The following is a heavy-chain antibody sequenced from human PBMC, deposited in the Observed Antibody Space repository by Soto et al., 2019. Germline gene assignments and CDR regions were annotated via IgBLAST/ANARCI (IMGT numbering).Heavy chain of an antibody. Sequence: TLSLTCTVSGASINSGDYYWRWIRQPPGKGLEWIGYIYYSGSTYYNPSLKSRVTISVDTSKNQFSLKLSSVTAADTAVYHCAGFSEVAATEINWFDPWGQGTLVTVSS. D-gene: IGHD2-15*01. CDR1: GASINSGDYY. CDR2: IYYSGST. CDR3: AGFSEVAATEINWFDP. V-gene: IGHV4-30-4*01. J-gene: IGHJ5*02.